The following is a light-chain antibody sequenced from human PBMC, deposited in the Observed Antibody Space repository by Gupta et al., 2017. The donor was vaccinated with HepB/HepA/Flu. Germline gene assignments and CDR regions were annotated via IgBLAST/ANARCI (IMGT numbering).Light chain of an antibody. V-gene: IGKV3-20*01. CDR3: QQYGSSIS. J-gene: IGKJ4*01. Sequence: EIVLTQSPGTLSLSPGERATLSWGASQSVTYLAWYQQKPGQAPRLLIYGVSSRATGIPDRFSGSGSGTDFTLTISRLEPEDFAVYYCQQYGSSISFGGGTKVEIK. CDR2: GVS. CDR1: QSVTY.